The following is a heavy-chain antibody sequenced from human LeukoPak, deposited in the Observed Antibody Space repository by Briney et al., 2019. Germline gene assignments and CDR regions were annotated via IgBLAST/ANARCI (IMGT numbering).Heavy chain of an antibody. CDR3: ARGVRGWYDGAYDV. V-gene: IGHV3-48*01. J-gene: IGHJ3*01. CDR2: ISSSSSTI. D-gene: IGHD6-19*01. Sequence: GGSLRLSCAASGFTFSSYSMNWVRQAPGKGLEWVSYISSSSSTIYYADSVKGRFTISRDTSNNSLYLQMNSLTADDTAVYYCARGVRGWYDGAYDVWGQGTMVAVSS. CDR1: GFTFSSYS.